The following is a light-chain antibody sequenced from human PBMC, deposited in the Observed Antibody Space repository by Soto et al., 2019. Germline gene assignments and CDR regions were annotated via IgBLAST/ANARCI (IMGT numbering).Light chain of an antibody. CDR1: SSNIGAGYD. J-gene: IGLJ3*02. V-gene: IGLV1-40*01. CDR2: GNS. Sequence: QSVLTQPPSVSGAPGQRVTISCTGSSSNIGAGYDVHWYQQLPGTAPKLLIYGNSNRPSGVPDRFSGSKSGTSASLAITGLQAEDEADYYCQSYDSSPDGVFGGGTKLTVL. CDR3: QSYDSSPDGV.